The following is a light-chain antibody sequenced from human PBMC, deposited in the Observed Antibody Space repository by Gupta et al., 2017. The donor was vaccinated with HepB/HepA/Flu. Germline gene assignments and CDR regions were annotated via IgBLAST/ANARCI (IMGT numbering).Light chain of an antibody. Sequence: QSALTQPASVSGSPGQSITISCTGNDSDVGGYEYVSWYQQHPGNAPKLIIFDVSKRPSKVSNRFSGSKSGNTASLTISGLQTEDESDYYCSSYSGSNTHVLFGGGTKLTVL. V-gene: IGLV2-14*03. CDR3: SSYSGSNTHVL. CDR2: DVS. J-gene: IGLJ2*01. CDR1: DSDVGGYEY.